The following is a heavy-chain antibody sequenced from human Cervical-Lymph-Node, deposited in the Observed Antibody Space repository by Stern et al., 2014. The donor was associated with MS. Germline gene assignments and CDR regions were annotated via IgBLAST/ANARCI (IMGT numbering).Heavy chain of an antibody. J-gene: IGHJ4*02. CDR1: GFTFSTYG. D-gene: IGHD6-19*01. CDR3: AKDRGSGWSLDN. Sequence: VQLVESGGGVVQPGRSLRLSCAGSGFTFSTYGMHWVRPAPGKGLERVALISHDGSKKYYVDSVKGRFTISRDNSKNTMYVHMNSLRDEDTAVYYCAKDRGSGWSLDNWGQGTLVIVSS. CDR2: ISHDGSKK. V-gene: IGHV3-30*18.